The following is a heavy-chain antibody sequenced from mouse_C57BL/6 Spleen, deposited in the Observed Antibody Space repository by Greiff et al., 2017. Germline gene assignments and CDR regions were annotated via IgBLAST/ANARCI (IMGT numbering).Heavy chain of an antibody. CDR2: INPNNGGT. D-gene: IGHD1-1*01. CDR1: GYTFTDYY. Sequence: VQLQQSGPELVKPGASVKISCKASGYTFTDYYMNWVKQSHGKSLEWIGDINPNNGGTSYNQKFKGKATLTVDKSSSTAYMELRSLTSEDSAVYYCAFTTVDYWGQGTTLTVSS. V-gene: IGHV1-26*01. CDR3: AFTTVDY. J-gene: IGHJ2*01.